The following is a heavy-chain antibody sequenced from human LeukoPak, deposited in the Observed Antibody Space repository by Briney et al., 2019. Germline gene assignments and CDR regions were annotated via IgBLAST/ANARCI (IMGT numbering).Heavy chain of an antibody. CDR3: ARACGSHYVVFFFDY. D-gene: IGHD3-16*01. Sequence: SETLSLTCTVSGGSISTYYWSWIRQPPGKGLEWIGYVYYSGSTTYYPYLKSRVTISVVTFKNQFSLNLASVTAAVTAVYYCARACGSHYVVFFFDYWGQGTQVTVSS. V-gene: IGHV4-59*01. J-gene: IGHJ4*02. CDR1: GGSISTYY. CDR2: VYYSGST.